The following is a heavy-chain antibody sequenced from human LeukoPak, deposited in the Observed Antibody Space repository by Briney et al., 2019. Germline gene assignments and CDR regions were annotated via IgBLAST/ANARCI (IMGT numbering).Heavy chain of an antibody. D-gene: IGHD3-22*01. CDR1: GFTVSSNY. CDR3: ARGSVVVVIYHSSAFSQKPNDAFDI. V-gene: IGHV3-7*01. Sequence: GESLRLSCAASGFTVSSNYMSWVRQAPGKGLEWVANIKQDGSEKYYVDSVKGRFTISRDNAKNSLYLQMNSLRAEDTAVYYCARGSVVVVIYHSSAFSQKPNDAFDIWGQGTMVTVSS. CDR2: IKQDGSEK. J-gene: IGHJ3*02.